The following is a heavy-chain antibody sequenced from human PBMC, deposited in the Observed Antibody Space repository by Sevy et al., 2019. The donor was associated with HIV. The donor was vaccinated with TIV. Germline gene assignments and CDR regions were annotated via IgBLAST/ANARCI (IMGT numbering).Heavy chain of an antibody. J-gene: IGHJ4*02. CDR2: IYYSGST. CDR3: ARGGPGPHYYDSPALFFDY. V-gene: IGHV4-59*01. D-gene: IGHD3-22*01. CDR1: GGSISSYY. Sequence: SETLSLTCTVSGGSISSYYWSWIRQPPGKGLEWIGYIYYSGSTNYNPSLKSRVTISVDTSKNQFSLKLSSVTAADTAVYYCARGGPGPHYYDSPALFFDYWGQGTLVTVSS.